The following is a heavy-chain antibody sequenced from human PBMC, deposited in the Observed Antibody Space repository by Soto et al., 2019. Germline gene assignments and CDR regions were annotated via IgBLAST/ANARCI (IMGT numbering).Heavy chain of an antibody. CDR2: IIPIFGTA. CDR3: ARDRTYIATAATKGFDP. Sequence: SCKASGGSFSSYAISWLRQAPGQGLEWMGGIIPIFGTANYAQKFQGRVTITADESTSTAYMELSSLRSEDTAVYYCARDRTYIATAATKGFDPWGQGTLVTVSS. CDR1: GGSFSSYA. D-gene: IGHD6-13*01. J-gene: IGHJ5*02. V-gene: IGHV1-69*01.